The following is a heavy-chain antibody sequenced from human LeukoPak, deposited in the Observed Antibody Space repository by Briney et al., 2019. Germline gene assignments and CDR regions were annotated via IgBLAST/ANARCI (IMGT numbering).Heavy chain of an antibody. Sequence: SETLSLTCTVSGGSISSYYWSWIRQPPGKGLEWIGRIDASGRTNYNPSLKSRVTMSVDTSKKQFSLKVNSVTAADTAVYYCVREYGDFDYWGQGTLVTVSS. CDR3: VREYGDFDY. J-gene: IGHJ4*02. CDR1: GGSISSYY. D-gene: IGHD4-17*01. CDR2: IDASGRT. V-gene: IGHV4-4*07.